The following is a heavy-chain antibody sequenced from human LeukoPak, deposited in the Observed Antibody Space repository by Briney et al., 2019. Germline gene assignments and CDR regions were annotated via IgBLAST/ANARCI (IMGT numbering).Heavy chain of an antibody. CDR3: ARSSPVGSYFDY. CDR2: IYYSGST. Sequence: SETLSLTCTVSGGSISGYYWNWVRQPPGKGLEWIGYIYYSGSTNYNPSLKSRVTISVDTSKNQFSLKLSSVTAADTAVYYCARSSPVGSYFDYWGQGTLVTVSS. V-gene: IGHV4-59*08. CDR1: GGSISGYY. J-gene: IGHJ4*02. D-gene: IGHD2-2*03.